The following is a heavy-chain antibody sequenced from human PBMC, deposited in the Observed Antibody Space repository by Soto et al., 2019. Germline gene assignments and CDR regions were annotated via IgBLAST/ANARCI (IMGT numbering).Heavy chain of an antibody. Sequence: GASVKVSCKASGYTFTDYYMHWLRQAPGQGLEWMGWINPNSGGTKNPHKFQGRVTMTRDTSITTAYMELTSLRSDDTAVYYCARDLGVWKGYLPDNWFDPWGQGTLVTVSS. CDR3: ARDLGVWKGYLPDNWFDP. CDR2: INPNSGGT. D-gene: IGHD3-22*01. CDR1: GYTFTDYY. V-gene: IGHV1-2*02. J-gene: IGHJ5*02.